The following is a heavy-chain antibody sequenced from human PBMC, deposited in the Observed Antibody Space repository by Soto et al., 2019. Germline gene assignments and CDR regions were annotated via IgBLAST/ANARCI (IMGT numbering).Heavy chain of an antibody. D-gene: IGHD6-6*01. CDR2: IRSKANSYAT. V-gene: IGHV3-73*01. CDR1: GFTFSGSA. Sequence: LRLSCAASGFTFSGSAMHWVRQASGKGLEWVGRIRSKANSYATAYAASVKGRFTISRDDSKNTAYLQMNSLKTEDTAVYYCTRRDSSSSTWGQGTLVTVSS. CDR3: TRRDSSSST. J-gene: IGHJ4*02.